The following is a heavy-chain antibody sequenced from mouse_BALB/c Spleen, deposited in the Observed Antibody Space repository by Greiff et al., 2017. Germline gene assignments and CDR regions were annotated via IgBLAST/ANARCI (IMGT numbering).Heavy chain of an antibody. V-gene: IGHV14-4*02. Sequence: VQLQSGAELVRSGASVKLSCTASGFNIKDYYMHWVKQRPEQGLEWIGWIDPENGDTEYAPKFQGKATMTADTSSNTAYLQLSSLTSEDTAVYYCNAWGGNYFPFDYWGQGTTLTVSS. D-gene: IGHD2-1*01. CDR2: IDPENGDT. CDR1: GFNIKDYY. CDR3: NAWGGNYFPFDY. J-gene: IGHJ2*01.